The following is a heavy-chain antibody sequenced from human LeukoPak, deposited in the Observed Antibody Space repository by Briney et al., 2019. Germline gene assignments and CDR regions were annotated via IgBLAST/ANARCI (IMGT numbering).Heavy chain of an antibody. J-gene: IGHJ4*02. D-gene: IGHD3-10*01. CDR2: VKSDGSNP. V-gene: IGHV3-74*01. CDR3: ARDIVSGSGRLDY. CDR1: RFSFSNYW. Sequence: PGGSLRLSCAASRFSFSNYWMPWVRQAPGKGLVWVSRVKSDGSNPSYADSVKGRFTISRDNAENMLYLQMNTLGAEDTAVYYCARDIVSGSGRLDYWGQGTLVTVSS.